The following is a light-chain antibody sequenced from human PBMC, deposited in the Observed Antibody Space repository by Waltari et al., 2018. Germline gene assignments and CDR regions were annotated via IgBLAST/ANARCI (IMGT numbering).Light chain of an antibody. J-gene: IGKJ1*01. CDR1: QEFSSY. CDR3: QQPYFYPRT. V-gene: IGKV1-9*01. Sequence: DIQLTQSPSFLSASVGERVTITCRASQEFSSYLAWYQQKPGNAPQFLIYAPSTLQSGVPARFSGSGSGTEFTLTISSLQPEDFATYYCQQPYFYPRTFGQGTKVDIK. CDR2: APS.